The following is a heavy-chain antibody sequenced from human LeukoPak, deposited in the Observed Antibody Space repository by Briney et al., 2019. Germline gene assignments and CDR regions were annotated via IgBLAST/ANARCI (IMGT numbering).Heavy chain of an antibody. CDR1: GYTFTSYG. CDR3: AIKYYDFWNGYYSVAY. CDR2: ISAYNGNT. D-gene: IGHD3-3*01. Sequence: ASVKVSCKASGYTFTSYGISWVRQAPGQGLEWMGWISAYNGNTNYAQKLQGRVTMTTDTSTSTAYMELRRLRSDDTGVYYCAIKYYDFWNGYYSVAYWGQGTLLTVSS. J-gene: IGHJ4*02. V-gene: IGHV1-18*01.